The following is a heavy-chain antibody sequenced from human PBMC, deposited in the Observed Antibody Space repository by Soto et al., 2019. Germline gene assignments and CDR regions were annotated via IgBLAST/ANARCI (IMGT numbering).Heavy chain of an antibody. CDR1: GGSISSYY. V-gene: IGHV4-59*12. D-gene: IGHD4-17*01. Sequence: ASETLSLTCTVSGGSISSYYWSWIRQPPGKGLEWIGEAHHSGRTNYNPSLKSRVTKSVDKSKNQFSLNLNSVTAADTAVYYCARSEATVLDYWGQGTLVTVSS. CDR3: ARSEATVLDY. J-gene: IGHJ4*02. CDR2: AHHSGRT.